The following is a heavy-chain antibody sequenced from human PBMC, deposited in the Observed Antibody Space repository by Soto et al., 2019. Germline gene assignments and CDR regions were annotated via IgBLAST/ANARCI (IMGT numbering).Heavy chain of an antibody. J-gene: IGHJ5*02. D-gene: IGHD3-3*01. Sequence: GASVKVSCKASGYTFTSYGISWVRQAPGQGLEWMGWISAYNGNTNYAQKLQGRVTMTTDTSTSTAYMELRSLRSDDTAVYYCARGGALRFLEWSLNWFDPWGQGALVTVSS. CDR3: ARGGALRFLEWSLNWFDP. V-gene: IGHV1-18*01. CDR1: GYTFTSYG. CDR2: ISAYNGNT.